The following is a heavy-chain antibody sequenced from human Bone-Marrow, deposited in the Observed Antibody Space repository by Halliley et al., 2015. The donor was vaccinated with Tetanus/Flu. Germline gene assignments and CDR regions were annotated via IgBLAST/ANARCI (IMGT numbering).Heavy chain of an antibody. Sequence: QLVQSGAEVKKPGASVKVSCKASGYTFSSYYMHWVRQAPGQGLEWMGRMNNGADDTKYEEKFQGRVTMTRDTSTSTAYTDLRSLSSEVTAVYYCARFWDDFGCPLDYWGQVTPVAVSS. D-gene: IGHD3-16*01. J-gene: IGHJ4*02. CDR2: MNNGADDT. CDR3: ARFWDDFGCPLDY. CDR1: GYTFSSYY. V-gene: IGHV1-46*01.